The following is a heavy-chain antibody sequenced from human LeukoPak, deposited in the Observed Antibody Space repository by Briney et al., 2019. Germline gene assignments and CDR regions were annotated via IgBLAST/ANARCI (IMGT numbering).Heavy chain of an antibody. CDR2: ISSSSSTI. CDR1: GFTFSSYS. Sequence: SGGSLRLSCAASGFTFSSYSMNWVRQAPGKGLEWVSYISSSSSTIYYADSVKGRFTISRDNAKNSLYLQMNSLRAEDTAVYYCARVWLGIPPAFFDYWGPGTLVTVSS. J-gene: IGHJ4*02. CDR3: ARVWLGIPPAFFDY. D-gene: IGHD6-19*01. V-gene: IGHV3-48*04.